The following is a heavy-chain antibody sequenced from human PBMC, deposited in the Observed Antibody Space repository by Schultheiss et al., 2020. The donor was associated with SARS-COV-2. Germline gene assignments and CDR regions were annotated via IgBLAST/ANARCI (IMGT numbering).Heavy chain of an antibody. CDR3: ARAKGLERRWFDP. J-gene: IGHJ5*02. Sequence: GESLKISCAASGFTFSSYSMNWVRQAPGKGLEWVSSISSSSSYIYYADSVKGRFTISRDNAKNSLYLQMNSLRAEDTAVYYCARAKGLERRWFDPWGQGTLVTVSS. V-gene: IGHV3-21*01. D-gene: IGHD1-1*01. CDR1: GFTFSSYS. CDR2: ISSSSSYI.